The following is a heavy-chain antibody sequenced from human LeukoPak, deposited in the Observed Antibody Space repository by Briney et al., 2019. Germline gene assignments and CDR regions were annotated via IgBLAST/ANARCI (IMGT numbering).Heavy chain of an antibody. J-gene: IGHJ4*02. CDR3: ARDICSSTSCYEDY. D-gene: IGHD2-2*01. Sequence: ASVKVSCKASGYTFTSYGISWVRQAPGQRLEWMGWISAYNGNTNYAQKLQGRVTMTPDTSTSTAYMELRSLRSDDTAVYYCARDICSSTSCYEDYWGQGTLVTVSS. V-gene: IGHV1-18*04. CDR1: GYTFTSYG. CDR2: ISAYNGNT.